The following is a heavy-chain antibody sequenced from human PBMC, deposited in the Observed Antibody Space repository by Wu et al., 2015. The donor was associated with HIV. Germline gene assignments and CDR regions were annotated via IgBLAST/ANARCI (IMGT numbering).Heavy chain of an antibody. D-gene: IGHD4-11*01. V-gene: IGHV1-2*02. CDR3: ARDATPITTEFDY. J-gene: IGHJ4*02. Sequence: QVQLVQSGAELKKPLASVKVSCGTSGYTFKNHYIHWVRQAPGRGLEWMAWINPSGGSTIYAEAFEGRVTVTTDTSMKTVYMELESLTSGDTAMYFCARDATPITTEFDYWGQGTLITVSS. CDR2: INPSGGST. CDR1: GYTFKNHY.